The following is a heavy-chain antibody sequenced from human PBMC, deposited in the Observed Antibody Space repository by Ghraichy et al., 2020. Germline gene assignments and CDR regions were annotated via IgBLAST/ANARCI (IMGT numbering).Heavy chain of an antibody. CDR2: INHSGST. J-gene: IGHJ6*02. Sequence: SETLSLTCAVYGGSFSGYYSSWIRQPPGKGLEWIGEINHSGSTNYNPSLKSRVTISVDTSKNQFSLKLSSVTAADTAVYYCARGYSFGFGAYYYGMDVWGQGTTVTVSS. D-gene: IGHD5-18*01. CDR3: ARGYSFGFGAYYYGMDV. V-gene: IGHV4-34*01. CDR1: GGSFSGYY.